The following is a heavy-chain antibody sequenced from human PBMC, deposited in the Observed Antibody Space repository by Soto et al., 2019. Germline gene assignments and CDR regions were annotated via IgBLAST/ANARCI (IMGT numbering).Heavy chain of an antibody. CDR2: VYYTGNT. CDR3: TKVSSGWFDP. Sequence: PSETLSLTCTVSGGSINSSSFYWGWIRQPPGKGLEWIGCVYYTGNTYYNPSLKSRVTISVDTSGNQFSLRLNSVTAADTAVYYCTKVSSGWFDPWGQGTLVTVSS. J-gene: IGHJ5*02. CDR1: GGSINSSSFY. D-gene: IGHD2-8*01. V-gene: IGHV4-39*01.